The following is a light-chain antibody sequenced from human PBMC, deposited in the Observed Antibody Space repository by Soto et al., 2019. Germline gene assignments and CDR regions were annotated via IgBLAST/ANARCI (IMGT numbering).Light chain of an antibody. V-gene: IGKV3-11*01. Sequence: EIVLTQSPATLSLSPGERATLSCRANESISNYLAWYQQKPGQAPRLLIYDASNRAAGVPARFSASGSGTDFTLTISSLEPEDFAVYCCQQRSNWPPLTFGGGTKVEIK. J-gene: IGKJ4*01. CDR3: QQRSNWPPLT. CDR2: DAS. CDR1: ESISNY.